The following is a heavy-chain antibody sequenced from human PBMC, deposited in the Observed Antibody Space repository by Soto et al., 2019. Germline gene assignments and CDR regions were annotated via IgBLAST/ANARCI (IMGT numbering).Heavy chain of an antibody. CDR3: ARGGYYYDSSGYYPDY. Sequence: ASVKVSCKASGGTFSSYAISWVRQAPGQGLEWMGGIIPIFGTANYAQKFQGRVTITADESTSTAYMELSSLRSEDTAVYYCARGGYYYDSSGYYPDYWGQGTLVTVSS. CDR1: GGTFSSYA. V-gene: IGHV1-69*13. J-gene: IGHJ4*02. CDR2: IIPIFGTA. D-gene: IGHD3-22*01.